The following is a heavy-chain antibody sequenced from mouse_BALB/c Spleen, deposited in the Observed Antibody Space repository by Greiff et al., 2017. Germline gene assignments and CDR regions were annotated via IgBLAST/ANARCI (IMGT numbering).Heavy chain of an antibody. D-gene: IGHD2-10*02. CDR3: ARLQYGNPYYFDY. J-gene: IGHJ2*01. CDR2: ISTYYGDA. V-gene: IGHV1S137*01. Sequence: VQLQQSGAELVRPGVSVKISCKGSGYTFTDYAMHWVKQSHAKSLEWIGVISTYYGDASYNQKFKGKATMTVDKSSSTAYMELARLTSEDSAIYYCARLQYGNPYYFDYWGQGTTLT. CDR1: GYTFTDYA.